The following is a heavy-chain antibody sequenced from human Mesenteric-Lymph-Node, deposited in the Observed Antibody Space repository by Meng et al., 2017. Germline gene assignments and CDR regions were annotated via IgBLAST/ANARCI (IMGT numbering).Heavy chain of an antibody. CDR3: ARVDSSGYFLDY. D-gene: IGHD3-22*01. CDR1: GGSISSGGHS. Sequence: QVQLQESGPGPVKPSQTLSRPVTVSGGSISSGGHSWSWIRQHPGKGLEWIAYIYYSGSTYYNPSLKSRVILSVDTSKNQFSLKLSSVTAADTAVYYCARVDSSGYFLDYWGQGTLVTVSS. CDR2: IYYSGST. V-gene: IGHV4-31*03. J-gene: IGHJ4*01.